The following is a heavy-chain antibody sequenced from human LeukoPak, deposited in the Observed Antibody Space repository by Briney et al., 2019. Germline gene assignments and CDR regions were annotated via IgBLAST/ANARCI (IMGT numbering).Heavy chain of an antibody. Sequence: GGSLRLSCAASGFIFSHYGMHWVRQAPGKGLEWVAVIWSDATNRFYGDSVKGRFTISRDNSQNTVFLRMNSLRAEDTAIYYCARDAQRGFDYSNSLEYWGHGTLVTVSS. V-gene: IGHV3-33*01. CDR2: IWSDATNR. CDR1: GFIFSHYG. CDR3: ARDAQRGFDYSNSLEY. J-gene: IGHJ4*01. D-gene: IGHD4-11*01.